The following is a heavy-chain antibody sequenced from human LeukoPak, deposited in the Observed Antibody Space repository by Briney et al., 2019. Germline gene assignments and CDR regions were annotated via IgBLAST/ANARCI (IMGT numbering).Heavy chain of an antibody. CDR3: ARLGGGSGGGNYGMDV. D-gene: IGHD6-19*01. CDR2: IYYSGST. V-gene: IGHV4-59*08. Sequence: SETLSLTCTVSGGSIRSYYWSWIRQPPGQGLEWIGYIYYSGSTNYNPSLKSRVTISVDTSKNQFSLKLSSVTAADTAVYYCARLGGGSGGGNYGMDVWGKGTRVTVSS. CDR1: GGSIRSYY. J-gene: IGHJ6*04.